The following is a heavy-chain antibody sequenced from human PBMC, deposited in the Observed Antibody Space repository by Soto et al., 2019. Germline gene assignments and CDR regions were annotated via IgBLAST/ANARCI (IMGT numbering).Heavy chain of an antibody. V-gene: IGHV3-23*01. CDR3: ARGATVTPRYYYYGMDV. J-gene: IGHJ6*02. Sequence: PGGSLRLSCAASGFTFSSYAMSWVRQAPGKGLEWVSAISGSGGSTYYADSVKGRFTISRDNSKNTLYLQMNSLRAEDTAVYYCARGATVTPRYYYYGMDVWGQGTTVTVSS. D-gene: IGHD4-17*01. CDR2: ISGSGGST. CDR1: GFTFSSYA.